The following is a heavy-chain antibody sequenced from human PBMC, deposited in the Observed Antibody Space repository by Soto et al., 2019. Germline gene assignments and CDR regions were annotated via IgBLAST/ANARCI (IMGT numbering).Heavy chain of an antibody. CDR2: TSGSGENT. V-gene: IGHV3-23*01. CDR3: AGLPGGTAPRPDY. CDR1: GFTFSYNA. J-gene: IGHJ4*02. Sequence: EVHLLESGGDLVQPGRSLRLSCVASGFTFSYNAMHWVRQAPGKGLQWVSTTSGSGENTYYGDSVKGRFTISSDRSKNTLYLHMDSLLADDTAVYYCAGLPGGTAPRPDYWGQGNMGSLST. D-gene: IGHD6-6*01.